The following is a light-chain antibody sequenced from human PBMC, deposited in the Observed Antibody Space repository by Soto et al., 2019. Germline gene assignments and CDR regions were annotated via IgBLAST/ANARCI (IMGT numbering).Light chain of an antibody. J-gene: IGKJ4*01. CDR1: QSVSSY. Sequence: EIVLTQSPATLSLSPGERATLSCRASQSVSSYLAWYQQKPGQAPRLLIYDASNMATGIPARFSGSGSGTDFTLTISSLEPEDFAVYYCQQRSNWPSFGGGTKVEIK. V-gene: IGKV3-11*01. CDR3: QQRSNWPS. CDR2: DAS.